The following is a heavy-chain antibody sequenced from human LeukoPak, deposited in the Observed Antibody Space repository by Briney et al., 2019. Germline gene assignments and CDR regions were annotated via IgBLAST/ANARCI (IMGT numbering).Heavy chain of an antibody. CDR3: ARDTLAARPGGPDY. D-gene: IGHD6-6*01. V-gene: IGHV1-2*02. J-gene: IGHJ4*02. Sequence: ASVKVSCKASGYTFTGYYMHWVRQAPGQGLEWMGWINPNSGGTNYAQKFQGRVTMTRDTSISTAYMELSRLRSDDTAVYYCARDTLAARPGGPDYWGQGTLVTVSS. CDR2: INPNSGGT. CDR1: GYTFTGYY.